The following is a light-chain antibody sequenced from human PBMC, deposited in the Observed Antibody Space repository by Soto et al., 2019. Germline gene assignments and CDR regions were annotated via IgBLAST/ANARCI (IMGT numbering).Light chain of an antibody. CDR2: LNNDGSH. Sequence: QPVLTQSPSASASLGASVKLTCTLSSGHSSYAIAWHQQQPEKGPPYLMKLNNDGSHSKGDGIPYRFSGSSAGAERYLTISSLQSEEEADYYCQTWGTGPFVFGTGTKLTVL. J-gene: IGLJ1*01. V-gene: IGLV4-69*01. CDR1: SGHSSYA. CDR3: QTWGTGPFV.